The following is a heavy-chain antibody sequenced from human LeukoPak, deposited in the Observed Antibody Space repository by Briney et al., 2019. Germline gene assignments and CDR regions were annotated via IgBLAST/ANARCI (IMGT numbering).Heavy chain of an antibody. V-gene: IGHV1-69*13. CDR2: IIPIFGTA. J-gene: IGHJ4*02. Sequence: SVNVSCKASGGTFSSYAISWVRQAPGQGLEWMGGIIPIFGTANYAQKFQGRVTITADESTSTAYMELSSLRSEDTAVYYCARAGDVSGSYFAVIGHFDYWGQGTLVTVSS. CDR3: ARAGDVSGSYFAVIGHFDY. D-gene: IGHD1-26*01. CDR1: GGTFSSYA.